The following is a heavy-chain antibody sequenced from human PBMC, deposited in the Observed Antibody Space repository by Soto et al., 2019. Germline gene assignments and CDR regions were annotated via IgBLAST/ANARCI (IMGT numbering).Heavy chain of an antibody. Sequence: GGSLRLSCAASGFTFSNYAIHWVRQAPGKGLEWVSYISSSGSTIYYADSVKGRFTISRDNAKNSLYLQMNSLRAEDTAVYYCARDIVLIPGYGMDVWGQGTTVTVSS. CDR2: ISSSGSTI. J-gene: IGHJ6*02. V-gene: IGHV3-48*03. CDR3: ARDIVLIPGYGMDV. CDR1: GFTFSNYA. D-gene: IGHD2-8*01.